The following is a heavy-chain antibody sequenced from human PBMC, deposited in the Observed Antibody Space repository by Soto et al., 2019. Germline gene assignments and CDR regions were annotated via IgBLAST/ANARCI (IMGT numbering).Heavy chain of an antibody. CDR3: ARVGGMVSGYDYYYYYMDV. D-gene: IGHD5-12*01. Sequence: GGSLRLSCAASGFTVSSNYMSWVRQAPGKGLEWVSVIYSGGSTYYADSVKGRFTISRDNSKNTLYLQMNSLRAEDTAVYYCARVGGMVSGYDYYYYYMDVSGTAPTVTVS. CDR1: GFTVSSNY. CDR2: IYSGGST. J-gene: IGHJ6*03. V-gene: IGHV3-66*01.